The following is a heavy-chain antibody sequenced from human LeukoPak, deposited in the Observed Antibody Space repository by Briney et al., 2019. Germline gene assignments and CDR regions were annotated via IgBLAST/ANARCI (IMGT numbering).Heavy chain of an antibody. Sequence: GGSLRLSCAASGFTFSIYGMHGVRQAPGKGLEWGAVISYDGSNKYYADSVKGRFTISRDNSKNTLYLQMNSLRAEDTAVYYCAGSSPSLGYYCMDVWGQGRTVTVSS. V-gene: IGHV3-30*03. CDR3: AGSSPSLGYYCMDV. D-gene: IGHD6-6*01. CDR2: ISYDGSNK. J-gene: IGHJ6*02. CDR1: GFTFSIYG.